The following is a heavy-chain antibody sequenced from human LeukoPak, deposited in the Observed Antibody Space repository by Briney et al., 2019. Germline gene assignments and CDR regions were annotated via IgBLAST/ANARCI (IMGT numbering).Heavy chain of an antibody. CDR3: ARLFYSSSWYGPWYFDY. V-gene: IGHV4-39*01. CDR2: IYYSGST. D-gene: IGHD6-13*01. Sequence: SETLSLTCTVSGGSISSSGYYWGWIRQPPGKGLNWIGSIYYSGSTYYNPSLKSRVTISVDTSKNQFSLKLSSVTAADTAVYYCARLFYSSSWYGPWYFDYRGQGTLVTVSS. J-gene: IGHJ4*02. CDR1: GGSISSSGYY.